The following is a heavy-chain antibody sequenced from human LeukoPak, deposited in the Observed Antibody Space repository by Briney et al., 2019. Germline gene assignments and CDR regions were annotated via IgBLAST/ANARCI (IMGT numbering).Heavy chain of an antibody. J-gene: IGHJ4*02. Sequence: GGSLGLSCAASGFTFSSYWMSWVRQAPGKGLEWVANIKQDGSEKYYVDSVKGRFTISRDNAKNSLYLQMNSLRAEDTAVYYCAREGHYYDSSGYYSVDYWGQGTLVTVSS. D-gene: IGHD3-22*01. V-gene: IGHV3-7*01. CDR3: AREGHYYDSSGYYSVDY. CDR2: IKQDGSEK. CDR1: GFTFSSYW.